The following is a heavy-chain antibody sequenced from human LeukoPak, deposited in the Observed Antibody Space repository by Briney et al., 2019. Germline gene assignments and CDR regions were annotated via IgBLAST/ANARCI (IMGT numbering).Heavy chain of an antibody. Sequence: GRSLRLSCAASGFTFSSYWVSWVRQAPGKGLEWVANIKQDGSEKYYVDSVKGRFTISRDNAKNSLYLRMNSLRAEDTAVYYCVVGGGSGSYYGGFDYWGQGTLVTVSS. J-gene: IGHJ4*02. CDR1: GFTFSSYW. CDR3: VVGGGSGSYYGGFDY. D-gene: IGHD3-10*01. V-gene: IGHV3-7*01. CDR2: IKQDGSEK.